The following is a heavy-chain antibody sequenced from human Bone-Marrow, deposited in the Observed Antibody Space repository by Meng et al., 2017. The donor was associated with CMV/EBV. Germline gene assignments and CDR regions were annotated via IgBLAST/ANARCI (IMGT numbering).Heavy chain of an antibody. Sequence: GESLKISCAASGYTFTSYYMHWVRQAPGQGLEWMGIINPSGGSTSYAQKFQGRVTMTRDTSTSTVYMELSSLRSEDTAVYYCARRAQYCSSTSCYAMGDYWGQGTLVTVSS. V-gene: IGHV1-46*01. J-gene: IGHJ4*02. CDR2: INPSGGST. CDR1: GYTFTSYY. CDR3: ARRAQYCSSTSCYAMGDY. D-gene: IGHD2-2*01.